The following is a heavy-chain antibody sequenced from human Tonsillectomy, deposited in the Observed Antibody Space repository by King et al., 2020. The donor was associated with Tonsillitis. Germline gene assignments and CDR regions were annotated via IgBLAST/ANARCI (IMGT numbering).Heavy chain of an antibody. J-gene: IGHJ4*02. V-gene: IGHV2-70*04. CDR1: GFSLSTSGLR. Sequence: VTLQESGPALVKPPQTLTLTCAFSGFSLSTSGLRVSWIRQPPGKALEWLARIDWDDDKFYSTSLRTRLTISKDTSKNHVVLTMTNMDPVDTATYYCARLKTGSYYVFDFWGQGTLVTVSS. CDR2: IDWDDDK. CDR3: ARLKTGSYYVFDF. D-gene: IGHD1-26*01.